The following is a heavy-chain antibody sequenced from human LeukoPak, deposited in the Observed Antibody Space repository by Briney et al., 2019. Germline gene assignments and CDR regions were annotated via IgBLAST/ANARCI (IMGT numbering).Heavy chain of an antibody. J-gene: IGHJ4*02. CDR2: ISGSGGST. CDR3: AKIARYSGSSYPDY. Sequence: PGGSLRLSCAASGFTFSSYAMSWVRQAPGKGLEWVSAISGSGGSTYYADSVKGRFTISRDNPKNTLYLQMNSLRAEDTAVYYCAKIARYSGSSYPDYWGQGTLVTVSS. D-gene: IGHD1-26*01. V-gene: IGHV3-23*01. CDR1: GFTFSSYA.